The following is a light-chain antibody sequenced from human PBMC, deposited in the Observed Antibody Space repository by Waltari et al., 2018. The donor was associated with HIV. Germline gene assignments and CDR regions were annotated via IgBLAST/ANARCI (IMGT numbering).Light chain of an antibody. CDR2: QDN. CDR1: LLGGQY. CDR3: QVWDSNTYVT. J-gene: IGLJ3*02. Sequence: SSDLTQPPSVSVSPGQTASITCSGDLLGGQYACRYQKKPGRSPVLVIYQDNKRPSGIPERFSGSNSGDTATLTISGTQAMDEADYYCQVWDSNTYVTFGGGTKLTVL. V-gene: IGLV3-1*01.